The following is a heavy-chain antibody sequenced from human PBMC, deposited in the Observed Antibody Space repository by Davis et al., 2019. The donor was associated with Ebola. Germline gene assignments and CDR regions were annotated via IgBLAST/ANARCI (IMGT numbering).Heavy chain of an antibody. J-gene: IGHJ5*02. Sequence: ETLSLTCAVSGGSISSSNWWSWVRQPPGKGLEWVSVIYSGGSTYYADSVKGRFTISRHNSKNTLYLQMNSLRAEDTAVYYCARDAISGGFDPWGQGTLVTVSS. CDR1: GGSISSSNW. V-gene: IGHV3-53*04. CDR2: IYSGGST. CDR3: ARDAISGGFDP. D-gene: IGHD3-10*01.